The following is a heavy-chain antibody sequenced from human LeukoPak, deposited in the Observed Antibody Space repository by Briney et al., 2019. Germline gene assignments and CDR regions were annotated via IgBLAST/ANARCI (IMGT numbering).Heavy chain of an antibody. J-gene: IGHJ4*02. CDR1: GVSFNDYY. D-gene: IGHD2-21*02. CDR3: TRMTAGHDY. CDR2: INHSGYT. Sequence: SETLSLTCAVPGVSFNDYYWSWVRQTPGKGLEWIGEINHSGYTNDSPSLKSRVTLSIDASRKQFSLNLRSVTVADTGIYYCTRMTAGHDYWGQGTLVTVSS. V-gene: IGHV4-34*01.